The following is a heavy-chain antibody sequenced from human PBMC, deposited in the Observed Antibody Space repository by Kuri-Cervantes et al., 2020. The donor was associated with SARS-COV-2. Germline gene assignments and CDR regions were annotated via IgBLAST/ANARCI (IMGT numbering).Heavy chain of an antibody. Sequence: SETLSLTCTVSGGSISSSPYSWGWIRQPPGKGLEWIGKIYYSGTTYYNPSLKSRVTISVGTSKNQFSLRLRSVTAADTAVYYCARVAESNYFGWYYYYMDVWGEGTTVTVSS. J-gene: IGHJ6*03. D-gene: IGHD4-11*01. V-gene: IGHV4-39*01. CDR3: ARVAESNYFGWYYYYMDV. CDR1: GGSISSSPYS. CDR2: IYYSGTT.